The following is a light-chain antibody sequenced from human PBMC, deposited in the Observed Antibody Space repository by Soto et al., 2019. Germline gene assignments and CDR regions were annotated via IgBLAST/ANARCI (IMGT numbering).Light chain of an antibody. V-gene: IGKV1-9*01. J-gene: IGKJ1*01. Sequence: DIQLTQSPSFLSASVGDRVTITCRASQGISSYLAWYQQKPGKAPKLLIYAASTLQSGVPSRFSASGSGTAFTLTISSLQPEDFATYYCQQLNSYPRTFGKGTKVEIK. CDR1: QGISSY. CDR3: QQLNSYPRT. CDR2: AAS.